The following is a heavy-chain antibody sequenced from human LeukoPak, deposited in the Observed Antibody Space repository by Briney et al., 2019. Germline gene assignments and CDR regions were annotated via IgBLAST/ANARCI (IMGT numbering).Heavy chain of an antibody. D-gene: IGHD1-26*01. V-gene: IGHV1-2*02. Sequence: GASVKVSCKASGYTFTGYYMHWVRQAPGQGLEWMGWINPNSGGTNYAQKFQGRVTMTRDTSISTAYMELSRLRSDDTAVYYCARSDTEETPWDLYYYYYMDVWGKGTTVTVSS. J-gene: IGHJ6*03. CDR2: INPNSGGT. CDR1: GYTFTGYY. CDR3: ARSDTEETPWDLYYYYYMDV.